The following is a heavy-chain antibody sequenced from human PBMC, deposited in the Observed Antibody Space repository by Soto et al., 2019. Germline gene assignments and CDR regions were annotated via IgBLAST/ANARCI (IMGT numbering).Heavy chain of an antibody. CDR2: IGGSGDST. D-gene: IGHD6-13*01. V-gene: IGHV3-23*01. CDR1: DCSFTTYV. Sequence: AGSLRLSCSASDCSFTTYVMGLVRQAPGKWLEWVSAIGGSGDSTYYADSVKGRFTISRDNSKNTLYLQMNSLRAEDTAVYYCAKDREQPLGQYYFDYWGQGTLVTVSS. J-gene: IGHJ4*02. CDR3: AKDREQPLGQYYFDY.